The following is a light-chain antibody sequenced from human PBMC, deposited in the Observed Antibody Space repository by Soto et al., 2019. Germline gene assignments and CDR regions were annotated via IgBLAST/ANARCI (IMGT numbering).Light chain of an antibody. CDR1: QYINTR. J-gene: IGKJ1*01. Sequence: EIVLTQSPATLSSFPGNRVTLSCRASQYINTRLAWYQHRPGQAPRILIYQTSIRDAGIPARFSARGSGTDFTLTISEVQPEDFALYYCHQRQSWPRTFGQGAKVDIK. V-gene: IGKV3-11*01. CDR3: HQRQSWPRT. CDR2: QTS.